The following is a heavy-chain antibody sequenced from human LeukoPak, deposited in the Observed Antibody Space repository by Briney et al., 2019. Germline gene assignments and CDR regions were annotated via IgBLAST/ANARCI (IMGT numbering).Heavy chain of an antibody. D-gene: IGHD6-13*01. CDR3: AKDGSGSSWVPGWY. Sequence: PGGSLRLSCAASGFTLSSYAMTWVRQAPGKGLEWVSGICGSRGSTRYADSVKGRFTISRDNSKNTLYLQLNSLRAEDTAVYYCAKDGSGSSWVPGWYWGQGTLVTVSS. CDR1: GFTLSSYA. J-gene: IGHJ4*02. V-gene: IGHV3-23*01. CDR2: ICGSRGST.